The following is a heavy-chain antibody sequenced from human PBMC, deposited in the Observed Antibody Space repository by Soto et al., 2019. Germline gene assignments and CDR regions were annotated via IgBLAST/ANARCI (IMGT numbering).Heavy chain of an antibody. D-gene: IGHD3-22*01. CDR1: GPSFAAYC. J-gene: IGHJ4*02. V-gene: IGHV5-10-1*01. CDR2: MDQSASQT. CDR3: ARQIYDSDTGPNFQYYFDS. Sequence: RGEAPKISCKPSGPSFAAYCITWLRLKPCKVLEWMGRMDQSASQTYYSPSFRGHVTISVTKSITAVFLQWSSLRASDTAMYYCARQIYDSDTGPNFQYYFDSWGQATPVTASS.